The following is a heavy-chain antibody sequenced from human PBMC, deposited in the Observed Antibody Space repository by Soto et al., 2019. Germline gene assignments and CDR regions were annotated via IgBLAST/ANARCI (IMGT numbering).Heavy chain of an antibody. CDR2: ISYDGSNK. D-gene: IGHD3-9*01. Sequence: QVQLVESGGGVVQPGRSLRLSCAASGFTFSSYAMHWVRQAPGKGLEWMGVISYDGSNKYYADSVKGRFTISRDNSKNTLYLQMNSLRAEDTAVYYCARASLDFDWLLPFDYWGQGTLVTVSS. V-gene: IGHV3-30-3*01. J-gene: IGHJ4*02. CDR3: ARASLDFDWLLPFDY. CDR1: GFTFSSYA.